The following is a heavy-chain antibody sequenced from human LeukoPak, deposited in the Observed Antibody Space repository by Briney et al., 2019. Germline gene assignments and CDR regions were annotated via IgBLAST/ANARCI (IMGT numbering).Heavy chain of an antibody. J-gene: IGHJ3*02. CDR3: ARTLLAYDAFDI. CDR1: GGSISSSSYY. CDR2: IYYSGST. V-gene: IGHV4-39*01. Sequence: NPSETLSLTCTVSGGSISSSSYYWGWIRQPPGKGLEWIGSIYYSGSTYYNPSLKSRVTISVDTSKNQFSLKLSSVAAADTAVYYCARTLLAYDAFDIWGQGTMVTVSS.